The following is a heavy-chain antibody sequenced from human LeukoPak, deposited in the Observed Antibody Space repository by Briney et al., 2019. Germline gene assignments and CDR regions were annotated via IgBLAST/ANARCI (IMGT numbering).Heavy chain of an antibody. CDR3: AREDVAAAEETYYYYGMDV. J-gene: IGHJ6*02. Sequence: GGSLRLSCAASGFTFSSYAMHWVRQAPGKGLEGVAVISYDGSNKYYADSVKGRFTISRDNSKNTLYLQMNSLRAEDTAVYYCAREDVAAAEETYYYYGMDVWGQGTTVTVSS. D-gene: IGHD6-13*01. V-gene: IGHV3-30*04. CDR1: GFTFSSYA. CDR2: ISYDGSNK.